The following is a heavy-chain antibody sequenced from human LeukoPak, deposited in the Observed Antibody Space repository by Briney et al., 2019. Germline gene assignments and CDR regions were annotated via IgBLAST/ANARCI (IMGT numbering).Heavy chain of an antibody. J-gene: IGHJ2*01. CDR1: GFTFSYYW. V-gene: IGHV3-74*01. CDR3: ARTYLVGWYFDL. D-gene: IGHD3-16*01. CDR2: ISGDGSST. Sequence: GGSLKLSCAASGFTFSYYWMHWVRQAPGKGLVWVSRISGDGSSTNYADSVKGRFTISRDNAKNTLYLQMNSLRAEDTAVYYCARTYLVGWYFDLWGRGTLVTVSS.